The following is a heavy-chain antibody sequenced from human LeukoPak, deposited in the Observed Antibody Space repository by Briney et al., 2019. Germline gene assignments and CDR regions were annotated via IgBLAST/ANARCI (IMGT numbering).Heavy chain of an antibody. CDR3: ARQHSRGWYGFYFDY. CDR2: INPSGDGT. J-gene: IGHJ4*02. D-gene: IGHD6-19*01. V-gene: IGHV1-46*01. CDR1: GYRFTNYA. Sequence: ASVKVSCKASGYRFTNYAMNWVRQAPGQGLEWMGIINPSGDGTTHSQKFQGRVTMTRDLSTGTVYMELSRLRSEDTAVYYCARQHSRGWYGFYFDYWGQGTLVTVSS.